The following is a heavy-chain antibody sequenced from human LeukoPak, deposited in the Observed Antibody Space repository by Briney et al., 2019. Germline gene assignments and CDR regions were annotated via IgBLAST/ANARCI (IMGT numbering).Heavy chain of an antibody. D-gene: IGHD1-26*01. CDR3: ARIYSGNYVFDY. CDR1: GGSISSYY. Sequence: TSETLSLTCTVSGGSISSYYWSWIRQPPGKGLEWIGYIYNSGSTNYNPSLQSRVTISLDTSKSHFSLKVNSVTAADTAVYFCARIYSGNYVFDYWGQGTLVTVSS. CDR2: IYNSGST. V-gene: IGHV4-59*01. J-gene: IGHJ4*02.